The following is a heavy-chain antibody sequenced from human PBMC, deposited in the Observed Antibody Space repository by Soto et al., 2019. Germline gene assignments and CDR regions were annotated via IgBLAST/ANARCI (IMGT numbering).Heavy chain of an antibody. CDR2: TYYRSKWYN. V-gene: IGHV6-1*01. CDR1: GDSVSSNSAA. CDR3: ARSYSPYDILTGYPRYFDY. D-gene: IGHD3-9*01. J-gene: IGHJ4*02. Sequence: KQSQTLSLTCAISGDSVSSNSAAWNWIRQSPSRGLEWLGRTYYRSKWYNDYAVSVKSRLTINPDTSKNQISLQLNYVTPEDTAVYYCARSYSPYDILTGYPRYFDYWGQGTLVTVSS.